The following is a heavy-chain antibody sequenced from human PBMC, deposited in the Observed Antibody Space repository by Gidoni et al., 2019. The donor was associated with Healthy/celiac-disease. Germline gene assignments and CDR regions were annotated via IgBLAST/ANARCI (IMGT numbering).Heavy chain of an antibody. V-gene: IGHV4-38-2*01. Sequence: QVQLQESGPGLVKPSETLSLTCAVSGYSISSGYYWGWIRQPPGKGLEWIGSIYHSGSTYYNPSLKSRVTISVDTSKNQFSLKLSSVTAADTAVYYCARGGRGRGYSYGHHFDYWGQGTLVTVSS. CDR2: IYHSGST. J-gene: IGHJ4*02. D-gene: IGHD5-18*01. CDR1: GYSISSGYY. CDR3: ARGGRGRGYSYGHHFDY.